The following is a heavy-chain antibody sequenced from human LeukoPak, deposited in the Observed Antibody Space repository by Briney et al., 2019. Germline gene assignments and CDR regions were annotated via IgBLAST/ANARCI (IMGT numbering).Heavy chain of an antibody. V-gene: IGHV3-23*01. Sequence: WGSLRLSCAASGFTFSSYAMSWVRQAPGKGLEWVSAISGSGGSTYYADSVKGRFTISRDNSKNTLYLQMSSLRAEDTAVYYCAKDGGRVVTARNFDYWGQGTLVTVSS. CDR1: GFTFSSYA. J-gene: IGHJ4*02. CDR2: ISGSGGST. CDR3: AKDGGRVVTARNFDY. D-gene: IGHD2-21*02.